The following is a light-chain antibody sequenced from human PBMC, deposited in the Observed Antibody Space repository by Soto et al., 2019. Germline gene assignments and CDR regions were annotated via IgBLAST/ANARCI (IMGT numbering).Light chain of an antibody. J-gene: IGLJ2*01. CDR3: VLFMGSGVSV. V-gene: IGLV8-61*01. Sequence: QAVVTQEPSFSVSPGGTVTLTCGLSSGSVSTSYYPSWYQQAPGQAPRTLIYSTHTRSSGVPDRFSGSILGNKAALTITGAQADYEADYYCVLFMGSGVSVFGGGTKLTVL. CDR1: SGSVSTSYY. CDR2: STH.